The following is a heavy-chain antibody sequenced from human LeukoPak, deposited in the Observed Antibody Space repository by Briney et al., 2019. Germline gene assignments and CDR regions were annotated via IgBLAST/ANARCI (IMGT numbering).Heavy chain of an antibody. D-gene: IGHD4-23*01. V-gene: IGHV4-4*07. CDR1: GGSINSYY. J-gene: IGHJ4*02. CDR3: ARGGKATVVTM. Sequence: PSETLSLTCTVSGGSINSYYWSWIRQPAGKGLEWVGRIYSSGSTNYNPSLKSRVSMSVDTSKNQFSLKLTSVTAADTAVYYCARGGKATVVTMWGQGILVTVSS. CDR2: IYSSGST.